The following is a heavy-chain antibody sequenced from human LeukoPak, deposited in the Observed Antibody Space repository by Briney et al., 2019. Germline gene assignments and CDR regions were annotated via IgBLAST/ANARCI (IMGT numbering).Heavy chain of an antibody. CDR3: ATAKLVGAPYFDY. J-gene: IGHJ4*02. V-gene: IGHV4-59*12. Sequence: SETLSLTCTVSGGSISSYYWSWIRQPPGKGLKWIGYIYYSGSTNYNPSLKSRVTISVDTSKNQFSLKLSSVTAADTAVYYCATAKLVGAPYFDYWGQGTLVTVSS. CDR1: GGSISSYY. CDR2: IYYSGST. D-gene: IGHD1-26*01.